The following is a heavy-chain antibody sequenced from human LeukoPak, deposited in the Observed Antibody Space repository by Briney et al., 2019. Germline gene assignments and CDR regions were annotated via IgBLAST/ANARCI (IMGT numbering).Heavy chain of an antibody. CDR1: GFAFSTYS. CDR2: VSRSSRFI. J-gene: IGHJ4*02. V-gene: IGHV3-21*01. CDR3: ARVSDAFDYFFDA. Sequence: GGSLRLSCAASGFAFSTYSMNRVRQAPGKGLEWVSSVSRSSRFIFYADLVQGRFTISRDDAKDSLFLQMNSLRAEDTAVYYCARVSDAFDYFFDAWGQGTLVTVSS. D-gene: IGHD5-12*01.